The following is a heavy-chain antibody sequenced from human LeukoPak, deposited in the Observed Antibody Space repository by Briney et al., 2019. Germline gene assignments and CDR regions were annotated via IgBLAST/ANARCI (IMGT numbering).Heavy chain of an antibody. CDR2: TYYRYKLYN. V-gene: IGHV6-1*01. Sequence: SQTLSLTCAISGDSVSSNSAAWNWIRQSPSRGLEWLGRTYYRYKLYNDYAVSVKSRITINPDTSKNQSSLRPNYATPEDTAVYYCARDSGSSFDYWGQGTLVTVSS. D-gene: IGHD1-26*01. CDR1: GDSVSSNSAA. J-gene: IGHJ4*02. CDR3: ARDSGSSFDY.